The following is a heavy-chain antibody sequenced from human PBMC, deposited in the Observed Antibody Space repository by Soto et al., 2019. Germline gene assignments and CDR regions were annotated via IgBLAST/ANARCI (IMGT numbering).Heavy chain of an antibody. J-gene: IGHJ6*02. Sequence: GAAVNVSCDASGCTLSNYAISWVRQPPVQGLEWMGEIIPIFNTANYAQKFQGRVTITADKSTSTAYMELSSLRSEDTAVYYCARGLVVPAGIRYYYYGMDVWGQGSTGTVSS. CDR2: IIPIFNTA. CDR1: GCTLSNYA. D-gene: IGHD2-2*01. CDR3: ARGLVVPAGIRYYYYGMDV. V-gene: IGHV1-69*06.